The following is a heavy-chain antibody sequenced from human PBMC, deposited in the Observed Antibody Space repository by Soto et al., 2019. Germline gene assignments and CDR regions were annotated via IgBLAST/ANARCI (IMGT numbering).Heavy chain of an antibody. CDR3: AKTLVLWFGELLEPTTGVNDY. V-gene: IGHV3-23*01. D-gene: IGHD3-10*01. J-gene: IGHJ4*02. CDR1: GFTFSSYA. Sequence: GGSLRLSCAASGFTFSSYAMSWVRQAPGKGLEWVSAISGSGGSTYYADSVKGRFTISRDNSKNTLYLQMNSLRAEDTAVYYCAKTLVLWFGELLEPTTGVNDYWGQGTLVTVSS. CDR2: ISGSGGST.